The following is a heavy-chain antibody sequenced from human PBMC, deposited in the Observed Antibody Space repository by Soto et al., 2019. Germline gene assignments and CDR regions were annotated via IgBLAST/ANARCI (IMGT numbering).Heavy chain of an antibody. CDR2: IIPIFGTA. J-gene: IGHJ6*02. D-gene: IGHD6-19*01. V-gene: IGHV1-69*13. Sequence: ASVKVSCKASGGTFSSYAISWVRQAPGQGLEWMGGIIPIFGTANYAQKFQGRVTITADESTSTAYMELSSLRSEDTAVYYCARXNDSSGWTLTYYYGMDVWGQGTTVTVSS. CDR1: GGTFSSYA. CDR3: ARXNDSSGWTLTYYYGMDV.